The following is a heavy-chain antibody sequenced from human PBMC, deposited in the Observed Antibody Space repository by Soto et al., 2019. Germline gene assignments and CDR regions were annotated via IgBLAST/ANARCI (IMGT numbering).Heavy chain of an antibody. CDR2: IWYDGSNK. V-gene: IGHV3-33*01. D-gene: IGHD3-10*02. Sequence: QVQLVESGGGVVQPGRSLRLSCAASGFTFRNYGMHWVRQAPGKGLEWLAVIWYDGSNKYYADSVKGRFTISRDNSKNKLYLEMNSLGDEDRAVYYCARDVRSGRYELWGQGTLVIVSS. CDR1: GFTFRNYG. CDR3: ARDVRSGRYEL. J-gene: IGHJ4*02.